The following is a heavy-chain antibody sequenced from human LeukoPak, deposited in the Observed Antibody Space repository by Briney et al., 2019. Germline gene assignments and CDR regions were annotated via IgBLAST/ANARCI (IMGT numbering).Heavy chain of an antibody. Sequence: GGSLRLSCVASGFTFSSYEMNWVRQAPGKGLEWVSYIGSRGTTIYYADSVKGRFTISRDNAKNSLSLQMNSLRVEDTAVYYCASVDTALFHFYGMDVWGQGPRSPSP. CDR3: ASVDTALFHFYGMDV. CDR2: IGSRGTTI. CDR1: GFTFSSYE. J-gene: IGHJ6*02. V-gene: IGHV3-48*03. D-gene: IGHD5-18*01.